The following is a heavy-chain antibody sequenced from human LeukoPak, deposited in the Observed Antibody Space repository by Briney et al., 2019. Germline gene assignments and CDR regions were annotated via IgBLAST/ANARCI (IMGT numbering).Heavy chain of an antibody. CDR2: ISYDGSYK. CDR3: ARGRDCSGGSCYLGLAFDN. V-gene: IGHV3-30*04. Sequence: GGSLTLSCAASGFTFSSYVMHWVRQAPGKGLEWVAVISYDGSYKYYADSVKGRFTISRDNSKNTLYLQMNSLRAEDTAVYYCARGRDCSGGSCYLGLAFDNWGQGTMVTVSS. CDR1: GFTFSSYV. D-gene: IGHD2-15*01. J-gene: IGHJ3*02.